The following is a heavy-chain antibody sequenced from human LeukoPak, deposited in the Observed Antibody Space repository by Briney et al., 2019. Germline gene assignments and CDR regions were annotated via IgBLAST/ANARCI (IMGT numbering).Heavy chain of an antibody. CDR3: AKDGPPSYSSGWYYVNDY. CDR2: IRSKANSYAT. CDR1: GFTFSGSA. Sequence: GGSLRLSCAASGFTFSGSAMHWVRQASGKGLEWVGRIRSKANSYATAYAASVKGRFTISRDDSKNTAYLQMNSLKTEDTAVYYCAKDGPPSYSSGWYYVNDYWGQGTLVTVSS. D-gene: IGHD6-19*01. J-gene: IGHJ4*02. V-gene: IGHV3-73*01.